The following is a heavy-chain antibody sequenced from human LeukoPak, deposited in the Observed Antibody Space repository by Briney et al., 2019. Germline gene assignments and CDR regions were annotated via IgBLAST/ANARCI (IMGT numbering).Heavy chain of an antibody. CDR3: ATDAYFDMRGGPRR. J-gene: IGHJ1*01. CDR2: ISYDGSTK. V-gene: IGHV3-30*03. D-gene: IGHD3-9*01. CDR1: GFIFENYG. Sequence: GGSLRLSCAASGFIFENYGMHWVRQAPGQGLQWVAVISYDGSTKYYGDSVKGRFTISRGNSKNTLFLELNSLRAEDTAVYYCATDAYFDMRGGPRRWGQGTLVSVSS.